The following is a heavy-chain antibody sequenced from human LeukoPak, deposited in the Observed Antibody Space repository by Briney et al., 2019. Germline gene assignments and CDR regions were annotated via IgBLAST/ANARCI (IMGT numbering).Heavy chain of an antibody. CDR3: ATAPLYSSSWYFRGYFDD. D-gene: IGHD6-13*01. Sequence: PGGSLRLSCTGSGLTFSNYAMHWGRQAPGKGLEWVAVISYDGSRKDYTDSVKGRFTISRDNPKNTLYLQMNSLRAEDTAVYFCATAPLYSSSWYFRGYFDDWAREPWSPSPQ. J-gene: IGHJ4*02. CDR1: GLTFSNYA. V-gene: IGHV3-30*04. CDR2: ISYDGSRK.